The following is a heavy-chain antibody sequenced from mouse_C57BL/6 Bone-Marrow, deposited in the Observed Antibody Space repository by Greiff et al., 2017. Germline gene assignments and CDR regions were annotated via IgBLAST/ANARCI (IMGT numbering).Heavy chain of an antibody. CDR1: GYTFTSYR. Sequence: VQLQQPGAELVKPGASVKLSCKASGYTFTSYRMHWVKQRPGQGLEWIGMIHPNSGSTNYNEKFKSKATLTVDKSSSTAYMQLSSLTSEDSAVYYCARWGGAWFAYWGQGTLVTVSA. J-gene: IGHJ3*01. V-gene: IGHV1-64*01. CDR3: ARWGGAWFAY. CDR2: IHPNSGST.